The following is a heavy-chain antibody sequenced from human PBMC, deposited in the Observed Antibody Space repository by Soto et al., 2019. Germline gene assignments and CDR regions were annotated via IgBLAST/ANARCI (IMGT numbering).Heavy chain of an antibody. Sequence: QVQLVQSGAEVKKPGASVKVSCKASGYTFTSYDISWVRQAPGQGLEWMGWMSTSNGNTNYAQKLQGRVTMTTDTSTSTANMELRGLRPDDTAVYFCARDRNWVDPWGQGTLVTVS. J-gene: IGHJ5*02. V-gene: IGHV1-18*01. CDR2: MSTSNGNT. CDR1: GYTFTSYD. CDR3: ARDRNWVDP.